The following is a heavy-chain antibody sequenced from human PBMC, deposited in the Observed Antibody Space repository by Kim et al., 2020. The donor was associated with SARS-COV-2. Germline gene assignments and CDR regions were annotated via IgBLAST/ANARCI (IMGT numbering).Heavy chain of an antibody. CDR2: ISSSSSYT. CDR3: ARQASGYSSGWYKETSNSGDTNFDY. Sequence: GGSLRLSCAASGFTFSDYYMSWIRQAPGKGLEWVSYISSSSSYTNYADSVKGRFTISRDNAKNSLYLQMNSLRAEDTAVYYCARQASGYSSGWYKETSNSGDTNFDYWGQGTLVTVSS. V-gene: IGHV3-11*03. J-gene: IGHJ4*02. CDR1: GFTFSDYY. D-gene: IGHD6-19*01.